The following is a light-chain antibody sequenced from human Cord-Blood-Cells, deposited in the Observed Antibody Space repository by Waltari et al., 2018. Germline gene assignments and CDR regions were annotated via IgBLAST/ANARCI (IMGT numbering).Light chain of an antibody. CDR2: EVS. CDR3: SSYAGSNNFVV. J-gene: IGLJ2*01. CDR1: SSDVGGYNY. V-gene: IGLV2-8*01. Sequence: QSALTQPPSASGSPGQSVTISCTGTSSDVGGYNYVPWYQQHPGKAPKPMIYEVSKRPSGVPDRFSGSKSGNTASLTVSGLQAEDAADYYCSSYAGSNNFVVFGGGTKLTVL.